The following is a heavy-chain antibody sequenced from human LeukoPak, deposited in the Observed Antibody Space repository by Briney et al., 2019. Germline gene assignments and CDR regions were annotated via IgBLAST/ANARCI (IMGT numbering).Heavy chain of an antibody. CDR1: GFTFSRYW. Sequence: GGSLRRACAAAGFTFSRYWMDWVRQAPAKGLVSVSRINPDGSTTFYARSVKGRFTISRDNAKNTLFLQMNSLRAEDTAVYYCARPASYSYGPWFDPWGQGTLVTVSS. CDR3: ARPASYSYGPWFDP. D-gene: IGHD5-18*01. J-gene: IGHJ5*02. CDR2: INPDGSTT. V-gene: IGHV3-74*01.